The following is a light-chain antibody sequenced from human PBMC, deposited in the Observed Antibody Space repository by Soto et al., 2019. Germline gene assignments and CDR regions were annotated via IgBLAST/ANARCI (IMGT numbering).Light chain of an antibody. CDR2: DAS. CDR1: QSVSRY. CDR3: QQRSNWLTWT. V-gene: IGKV3-11*01. Sequence: EIVLTQSPATLSLSPWERATLSCRASQSVSRYLAWYQQKPGQAPRLLIYDASNRATGIPARFSGSGSGTDFTLTISSLEPEDFAVYYCQQRSNWLTWTFGQGTKVEIK. J-gene: IGKJ1*01.